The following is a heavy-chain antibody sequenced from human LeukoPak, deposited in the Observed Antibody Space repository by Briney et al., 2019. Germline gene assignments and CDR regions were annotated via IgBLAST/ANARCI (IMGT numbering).Heavy chain of an antibody. Sequence: SGPTLVNPTQTLTLTCTFSGFSLTTSGVGVGWIRQPPGKALEWLALIYWNDDKRYSPSLKSRLTITQDTSKNQVVLTMTNMDPVDTATYYCAHRTLVGATTHYFDYWGQGTLVTVSS. CDR2: IYWNDDK. CDR1: GFSLTTSGVG. V-gene: IGHV2-5*01. CDR3: AHRTLVGATTHYFDY. D-gene: IGHD1-26*01. J-gene: IGHJ4*02.